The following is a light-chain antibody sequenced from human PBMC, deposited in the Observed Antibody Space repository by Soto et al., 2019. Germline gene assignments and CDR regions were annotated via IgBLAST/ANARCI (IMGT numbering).Light chain of an antibody. Sequence: EIVMTQSPATLSVSPGERATVSCRASQSVNSNLAWYQQKPRQAPRLLIYGASTRATGIPARFSGSGSGTEFTLTISSLQSEDFAVYFCQQYDNWYTFGQGTKLEIK. V-gene: IGKV3-15*01. CDR1: QSVNSN. J-gene: IGKJ2*01. CDR3: QQYDNWYT. CDR2: GAS.